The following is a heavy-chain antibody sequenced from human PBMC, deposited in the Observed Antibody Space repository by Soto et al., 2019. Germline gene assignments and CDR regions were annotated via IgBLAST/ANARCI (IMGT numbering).Heavy chain of an antibody. V-gene: IGHV3-48*03. J-gene: IGHJ6*02. CDR2: ISSSGSTI. CDR3: ASWAGDGYNYHGMDV. CDR1: GFTFSSYE. D-gene: IGHD3-16*01. Sequence: LRLSCAASGFTFSSYEMNWVRQAPGKGLEWVSYISSSGSTIYYADSVKGRFTISRDNAKNSLYLQMNSLRAEDTAVYYCASWAGDGYNYHGMDVWGQGTTVTVSS.